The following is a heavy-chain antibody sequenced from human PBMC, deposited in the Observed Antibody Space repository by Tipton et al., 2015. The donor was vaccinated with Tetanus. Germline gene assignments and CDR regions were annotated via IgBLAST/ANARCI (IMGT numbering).Heavy chain of an antibody. CDR3: ARVADFWSGQSVMDV. D-gene: IGHD3-3*01. Sequence: TLSLTCTVSGGSISSYYWSWIRQPPGKGLEWIGYIYYSGSTNYNPSLKSRVTISVDTSKNQFSLKLSSVTAADTAVYYCARVADFWSGQSVMDVWGKGPTVTVSS. J-gene: IGHJ6*03. CDR2: IYYSGST. V-gene: IGHV4-59*01. CDR1: GGSISSYY.